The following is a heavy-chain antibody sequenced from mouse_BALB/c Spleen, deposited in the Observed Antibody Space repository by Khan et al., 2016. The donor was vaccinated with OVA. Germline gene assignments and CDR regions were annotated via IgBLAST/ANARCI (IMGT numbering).Heavy chain of an antibody. Sequence: EVQGVESGGGLVQPGGSRTLSCAASGITFSSFGMHWVRQAPETGLEWVAYISSGCTTVYYADTVKGRFTISTDNPKNPLFQQMTSLRSEETAMYYCARGGYYGFDYWGQGTTLTVSS. J-gene: IGHJ2*01. D-gene: IGHD1-1*01. CDR3: ARGGYYGFDY. CDR1: GITFSSFG. V-gene: IGHV5-17*02. CDR2: ISSGCTTV.